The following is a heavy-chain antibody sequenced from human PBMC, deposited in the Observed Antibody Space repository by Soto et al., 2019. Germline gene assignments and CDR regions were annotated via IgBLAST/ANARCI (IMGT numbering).Heavy chain of an antibody. J-gene: IGHJ4*02. CDR2: IYYTGDS. Sequence: SETLSLTCTVSGASVSSGGNSWRYIRQSPGKGLEWIGYIYYTGDSYYNPSLKGRLTISIDTSKNQFSLILNSVTVADTAIYYCVRTGTTNGYWGRGTLVTVS. D-gene: IGHD4-17*01. CDR3: VRTGTTNGY. V-gene: IGHV4-30-4*01. CDR1: GASVSSGGNS.